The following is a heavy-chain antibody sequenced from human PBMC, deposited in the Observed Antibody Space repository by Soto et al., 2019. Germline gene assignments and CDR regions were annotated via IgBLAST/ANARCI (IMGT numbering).Heavy chain of an antibody. Sequence: EVQLLESGGGLVQPGGSLRLSCAASGFTFSSYALNWVRQAPGKGLEWVSVISGSGDNTYYADSVKGRCTISRDNSKNTLYLQMNSLRAEDTAVYYCAKDLGTDDFWSAYYTCYYMDVWGKGTTVTVSS. J-gene: IGHJ6*03. CDR2: ISGSGDNT. CDR1: GFTFSSYA. D-gene: IGHD3-3*01. V-gene: IGHV3-23*01. CDR3: AKDLGTDDFWSAYYTCYYMDV.